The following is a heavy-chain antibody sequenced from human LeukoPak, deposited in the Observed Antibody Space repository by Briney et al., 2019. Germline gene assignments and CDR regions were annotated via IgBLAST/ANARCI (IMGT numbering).Heavy chain of an antibody. CDR3: ARLTGYDWESSYDY. CDR2: IYYSGST. Sequence: SETLSLTCTVSGGSIRSSSYYWSWIRQPPGKGLEWIGYIYYSGSTNYNPPLKSRVTISVDTSKNQFSLKLSSVTAADTAVYYCARLTGYDWESSYDYWGQGTLVTVSS. J-gene: IGHJ4*02. V-gene: IGHV4-61*01. D-gene: IGHD5-12*01. CDR1: GGSIRSSSYY.